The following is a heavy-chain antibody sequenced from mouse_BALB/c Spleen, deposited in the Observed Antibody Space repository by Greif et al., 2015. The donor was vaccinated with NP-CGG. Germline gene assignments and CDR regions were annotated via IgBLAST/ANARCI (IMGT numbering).Heavy chain of an antibody. CDR3: ARRTGTEAMDY. J-gene: IGHJ4*01. V-gene: IGHV1-84*02. Sequence: QVQLQQSGPELVKPGASVKISCKASGYTFTDYYINWVKQKPGQGLEWIGWIYPGSGNTKYNEKFKGKATLTVDTSSSIAYMQFSSLTSEDTAVYFCARRTGTEAMDYWGQGTSVTVSS. D-gene: IGHD4-1*01. CDR2: IYPGSGNT. CDR1: GYTFTDYY.